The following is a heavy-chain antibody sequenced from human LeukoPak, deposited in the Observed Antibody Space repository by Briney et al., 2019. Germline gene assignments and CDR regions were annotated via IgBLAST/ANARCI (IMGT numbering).Heavy chain of an antibody. D-gene: IGHD3-22*01. Sequence: ASVKVSCKATGGTFSSYAISWVRQAPGQGLEWMGGIIPIFGTANYAQKFQGRVTITADESTSTAYMELSSLRSEDTAVYYCARDHSYYDSSGYYELDYWGQGTLVTDSS. CDR3: ARDHSYYDSSGYYELDY. V-gene: IGHV1-69*13. CDR2: IIPIFGTA. CDR1: GGTFSSYA. J-gene: IGHJ4*02.